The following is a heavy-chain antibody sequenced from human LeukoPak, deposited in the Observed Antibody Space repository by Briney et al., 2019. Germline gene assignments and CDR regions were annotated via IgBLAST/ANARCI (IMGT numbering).Heavy chain of an antibody. CDR1: GFTFSSYE. J-gene: IGHJ4*02. V-gene: IGHV3-48*03. Sequence: VGSLRLSCAASGFTFSSYEMNWVRQAPGKGLEWVSYISSSGSTIYYADSVKGRFTISRDNAKNSLYLQMNSLRAEDTALYYCAREPNDYGDAFDYWGQGTLVTVSS. D-gene: IGHD4-17*01. CDR2: ISSSGSTI. CDR3: AREPNDYGDAFDY.